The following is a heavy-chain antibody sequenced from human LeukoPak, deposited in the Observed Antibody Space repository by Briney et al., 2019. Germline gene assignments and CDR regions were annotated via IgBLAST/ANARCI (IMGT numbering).Heavy chain of an antibody. J-gene: IGHJ4*02. Sequence: SVKVSCKASGGTFSSFAISWVRQAPGQGFEWMGGIIPVFGRANYAQKFQGRVTITADESTSTAYLELSSLRSDDTAVYFCVRGADPSYWGQGTLVTVSS. CDR3: VRGADPSY. V-gene: IGHV1-69*13. CDR2: IIPVFGRA. CDR1: GGTFSSFA.